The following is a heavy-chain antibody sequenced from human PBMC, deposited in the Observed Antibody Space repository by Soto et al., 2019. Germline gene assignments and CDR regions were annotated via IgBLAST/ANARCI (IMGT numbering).Heavy chain of an antibody. D-gene: IGHD1-26*01. V-gene: IGHV3-23*01. Sequence: GGSLRLSCAASGLTFSSYAMCWVRQAPGKGLEWVSAISGGGGSTYHADSVKGRFTISRDNSRNTLYLQMNSLRAEDTAVYYCANTPAVGATFPGYWGQGTLVTVSS. CDR1: GLTFSSYA. J-gene: IGHJ4*02. CDR2: ISGGGGST. CDR3: ANTPAVGATFPGY.